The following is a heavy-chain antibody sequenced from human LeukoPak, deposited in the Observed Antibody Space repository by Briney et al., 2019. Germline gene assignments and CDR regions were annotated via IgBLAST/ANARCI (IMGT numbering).Heavy chain of an antibody. CDR2: IYYSGST. D-gene: IGHD2-2*01. J-gene: IGHJ4*02. V-gene: IGHV4-61*05. CDR3: ARVPEGRNQLPPYYFDY. Sequence: KPSETLSLTCTVSGGSISSSSYYWGWIRQPPGKGLEWIGYIYYSGSTNYNPSLKSRVTISVDTSKNQFSLKLSSVTAADTAVYYCARVPEGRNQLPPYYFDYWGQGTLVTVSS. CDR1: GGSISSSSYY.